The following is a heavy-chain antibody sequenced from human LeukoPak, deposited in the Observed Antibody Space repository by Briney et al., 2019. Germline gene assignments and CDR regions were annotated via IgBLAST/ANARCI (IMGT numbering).Heavy chain of an antibody. CDR3: ARESYSSSYLFDF. J-gene: IGHJ4*02. D-gene: IGHD6-6*01. CDR1: GGSISSYY. Sequence: AETLSLTCTVSGGSISSYYWSWIRQPAGKGLEWIGRIYTSGSTNYNPSLKSRVTMSVDTSKNQISLKVNSVTAADTAVYYCARESYSSSYLFDFWGQGTLVTVSS. V-gene: IGHV4-4*07. CDR2: IYTSGST.